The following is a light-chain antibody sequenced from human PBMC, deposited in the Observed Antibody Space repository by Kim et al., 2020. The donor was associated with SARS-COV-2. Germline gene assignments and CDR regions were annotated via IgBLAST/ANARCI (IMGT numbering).Light chain of an antibody. CDR3: CSYAGADTPYV. CDR2: QVN. J-gene: IGLJ1*01. CDR1: SSDVGNYNL. Sequence: QPASVSGSPGQSITISCTGTSSDVGNYNLVSWYQHHPVKAPKLMLYQVNKRPSEVSNRFSGSKSGNTASLRISDLQADAEADYYCCSYAGADTPYVCGTGTKVTVL. V-gene: IGLV2-23*02.